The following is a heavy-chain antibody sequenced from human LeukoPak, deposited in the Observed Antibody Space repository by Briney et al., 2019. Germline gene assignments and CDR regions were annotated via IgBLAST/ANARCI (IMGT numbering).Heavy chain of an antibody. CDR3: ANEYCSGGSCYPYLEGMDV. CDR2: ISGSGGST. CDR1: GFTFSSHA. V-gene: IGHV3-23*01. Sequence: GGSLRLSCAASGFTFSSHAMSWVRQAPGKGLGWVSAISGSGGSTYYADSVKGRFTISRDNSKNTPYLQMNSLRGEDTAVYYCANEYCSGGSCYPYLEGMDVWGQGNTVTVSS. D-gene: IGHD2-15*01. J-gene: IGHJ6*02.